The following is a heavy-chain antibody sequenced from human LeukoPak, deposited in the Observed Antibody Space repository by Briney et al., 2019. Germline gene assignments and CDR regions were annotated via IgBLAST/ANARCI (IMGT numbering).Heavy chain of an antibody. CDR1: GGTFSSYA. V-gene: IGHV1-69*04. CDR3: AAENSSGRHGSYWYFDL. CDR2: IIPILGIA. D-gene: IGHD6-19*01. J-gene: IGHJ2*01. Sequence: ASVKASCKASGGTFSSYAISWVRQAPGQGLEWVGRIIPILGIANYAQKFQGRVTITADKSTSTAYMELSSLRSEDTAVYYCAAENSSGRHGSYWYFDLWGRGTLVNVSS.